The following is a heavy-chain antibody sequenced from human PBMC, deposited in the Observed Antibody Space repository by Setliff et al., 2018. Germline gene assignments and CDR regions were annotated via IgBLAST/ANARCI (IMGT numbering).Heavy chain of an antibody. CDR3: ARGRRITMIVVPPGVFDI. V-gene: IGHV4-34*01. D-gene: IGHD3-22*01. CDR2: IDQSGIT. Sequence: SETLSLTCAVYGGSFSGYYWSWIRQPPGKGLEWIGEIDQSGITNYNPSLKSRATISIDTSKNQCSLRLSSVTATDTAVYYCARGRRITMIVVPPGVFDIWGQGTMVTVSS. J-gene: IGHJ3*02. CDR1: GGSFSGYY.